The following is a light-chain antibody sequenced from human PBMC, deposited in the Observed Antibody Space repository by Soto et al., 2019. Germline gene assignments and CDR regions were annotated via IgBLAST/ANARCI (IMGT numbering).Light chain of an antibody. Sequence: DIQMTQSPSTLSASVGDRVTITCRASQSISRSLAWYQQKPGKAPNLLIYDASSLGSGVPSRFSGSGFGTEFTLTISSLQPDDFATYYCQQYNSYLLTFGPGTKVDIK. V-gene: IGKV1-5*01. CDR3: QQYNSYLLT. J-gene: IGKJ3*01. CDR2: DAS. CDR1: QSISRS.